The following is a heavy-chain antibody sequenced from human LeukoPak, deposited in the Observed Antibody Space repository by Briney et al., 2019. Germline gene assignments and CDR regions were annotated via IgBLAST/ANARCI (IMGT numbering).Heavy chain of an antibody. CDR2: INHSGST. Sequence: SETLSLTCAVYGGSFSGYYWSWIRQPPGKGLEWIGEINHSGSTNYNPSLKSRVTISVDTSKNQFSLELSSVTAADTAVYYCARGRIAAAAYFQHWGQGTLVTVSS. V-gene: IGHV4-34*01. J-gene: IGHJ1*01. CDR1: GGSFSGYY. D-gene: IGHD6-13*01. CDR3: ARGRIAAAAYFQH.